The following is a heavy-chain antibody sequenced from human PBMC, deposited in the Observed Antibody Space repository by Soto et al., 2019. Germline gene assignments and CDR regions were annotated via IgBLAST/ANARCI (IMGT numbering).Heavy chain of an antibody. CDR3: AKSRVFIGASVSLLYS. J-gene: IGHJ4*02. CDR2: ISNNGDTE. D-gene: IGHD2-2*01. CDR1: GFTFSSYA. V-gene: IGHV3-23*01. Sequence: EVQLLESGGGLVQPGGSLTLSCATSGFTFSSYAMVWVRQAAEKGLEWVASISNNGDTEYYADSVKGRFTISRGNSENTLYLQMNGLRADDTALYFCAKSRVFIGASVSLLYSWGQGNQVTVYS.